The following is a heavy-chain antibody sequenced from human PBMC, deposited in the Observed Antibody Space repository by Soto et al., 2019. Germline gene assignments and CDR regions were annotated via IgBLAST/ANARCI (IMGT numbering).Heavy chain of an antibody. V-gene: IGHV4-4*07. CDR2: IYSSGNT. D-gene: IGHD3-3*01. J-gene: IGHJ5*02. CDR1: GGTISGYY. Sequence: ETLSLTCSSYGGTISGYYWTWIRQPAGKGLEWIGRIYSSGNTKYNPSLQSRVTMSLDTSNNQFSLRLTSVTAADTAVYYCARGQRFSDWFDPWGQGTLVTVSS. CDR3: ARGQRFSDWFDP.